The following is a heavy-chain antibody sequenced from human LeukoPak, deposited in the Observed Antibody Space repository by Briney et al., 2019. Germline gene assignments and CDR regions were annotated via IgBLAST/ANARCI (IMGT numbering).Heavy chain of an antibody. V-gene: IGHV4-31*03. CDR3: ARDNVDTAMGLDY. D-gene: IGHD5-18*01. J-gene: IGHJ4*02. CDR2: IYYSGST. CDR1: GGSISSGGYY. Sequence: SETLSLTCTVSGGSISSGGYYWSWIRQHPGKGLEWIGYIYYSGSTYYNPSLKSRVTISVDTSKNQFSLKLSSVTAADTAVYYCARDNVDTAMGLDYWGQGTLVTVSS.